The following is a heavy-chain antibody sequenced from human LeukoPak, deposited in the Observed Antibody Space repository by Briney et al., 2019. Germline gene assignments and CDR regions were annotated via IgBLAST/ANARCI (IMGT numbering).Heavy chain of an antibody. J-gene: IGHJ4*02. D-gene: IGHD3-22*01. CDR3: ARAPGWNYGSTGYSDY. CDR1: GFTFSSYA. V-gene: IGHV3-21*01. CDR2: ISSRSSDK. Sequence: PGGSLRLSCAASGFTFSSYAMSWVRQAPGKGLEWVSCISSRSSDKYYADSVKGRFTISRDNAKNSLYLQMNSLRAEDTAVYYCARAPGWNYGSTGYSDYWGQGTLVTVSS.